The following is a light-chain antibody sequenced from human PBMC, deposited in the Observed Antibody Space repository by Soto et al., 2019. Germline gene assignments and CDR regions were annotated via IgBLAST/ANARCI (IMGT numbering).Light chain of an antibody. CDR3: QHYHSYSEA. CDR1: QTISSW. Sequence: DIQMTQSPSTLSGSVGDGVTITCRASQTISSWLAWYQQQPGKAPKLLIYKASTLKSGVPSRFSGSGSGTEFTLTISSLQPDEFATYYCQHYHSYSEAFGQGTKVDIK. CDR2: KAS. V-gene: IGKV1-5*03. J-gene: IGKJ1*01.